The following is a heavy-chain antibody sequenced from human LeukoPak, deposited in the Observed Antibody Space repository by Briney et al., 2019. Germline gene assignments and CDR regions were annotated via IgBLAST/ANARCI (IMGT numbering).Heavy chain of an antibody. CDR1: GFTFSDYA. J-gene: IGHJ3*02. CDR2: ISGSGDAT. V-gene: IGHV3-23*01. D-gene: IGHD6-13*01. Sequence: GGSLRLSCAASGFTFSDYAMSWVRQAPEKGLEWVSAISGSGDATKYADSVKGRFTISRDKSKNTLYLQMNSLRAEDTAVYYCAIIAAAGRDAFDIWGQGTMVTVSS. CDR3: AIIAAAGRDAFDI.